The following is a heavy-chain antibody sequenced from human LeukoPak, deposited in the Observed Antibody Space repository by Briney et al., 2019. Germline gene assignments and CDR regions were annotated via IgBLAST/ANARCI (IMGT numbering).Heavy chain of an antibody. D-gene: IGHD2-8*01. CDR2: IKQDGSEK. CDR1: GFTFSSYW. J-gene: IGHJ4*02. V-gene: IGHV3-7*01. Sequence: GGSLRLSCAVSGFTFSSYWKNWVRQAPGKGLEWVANIKQDGSEKNYVDSVKGRFTISRDNAKSSLFLQMNDLTAEDTAVYYCAKGGRGNGEVYWGQATLVTDSS. CDR3: AKGGRGNGEVY.